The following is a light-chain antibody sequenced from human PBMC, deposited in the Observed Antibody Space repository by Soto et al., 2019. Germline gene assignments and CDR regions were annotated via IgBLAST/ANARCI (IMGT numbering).Light chain of an antibody. CDR3: QQTYSTIQT. CDR1: QSISTY. CDR2: AAS. Sequence: DIQMTQSPSSLSASVGDRVTITCRASQSISTYLHWYQQKPGKAPNLLIYAASSLQSGVPSRFSGSGSGTDFTLIIKSLQPEDFATYYCQQTYSTIQTFGQGTKVEIK. V-gene: IGKV1-39*01. J-gene: IGKJ1*01.